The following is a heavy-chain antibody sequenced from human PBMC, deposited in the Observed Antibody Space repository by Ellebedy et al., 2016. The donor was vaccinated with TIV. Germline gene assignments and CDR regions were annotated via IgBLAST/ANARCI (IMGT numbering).Heavy chain of an antibody. Sequence: GESLKISCAASGIIFSSYWMHRLRQAPGKGLVWVSRINSDGSSTTYADSVKGRFTISRDNAKNTVYLQMNSLRAEDTAVYYCARVDYGDYAGDFDYWGQGTVVTVSS. CDR2: INSDGSST. J-gene: IGHJ4*02. CDR1: GIIFSSYW. V-gene: IGHV3-74*01. CDR3: ARVDYGDYAGDFDY. D-gene: IGHD4-17*01.